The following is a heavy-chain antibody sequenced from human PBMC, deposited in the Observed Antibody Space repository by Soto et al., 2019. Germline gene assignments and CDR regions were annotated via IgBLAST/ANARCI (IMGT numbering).Heavy chain of an antibody. V-gene: IGHV4-39*01. CDR2: IYYSGST. D-gene: IGHD6-13*01. Sequence: XGTLSLTCTVSGGSISSSSYYWGWIRQPPGKGLEWIGSIYYSGSTYYNPSLKSRVTISVDTSKNQFSLKLSSVTAADTAVYYCARHKDSSTWYLLPDYWGQGTLVTVSS. J-gene: IGHJ4*02. CDR3: ARHKDSSTWYLLPDY. CDR1: GGSISSSSYY.